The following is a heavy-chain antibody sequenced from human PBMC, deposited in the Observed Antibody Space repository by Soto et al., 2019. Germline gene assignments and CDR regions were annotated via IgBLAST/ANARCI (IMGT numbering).Heavy chain of an antibody. V-gene: IGHV1-18*01. J-gene: IGHJ4*02. CDR3: ARGRYGDY. Sequence: QVHLVQSGAEVKKPGASVKVSCKASGYTFTSYGITWVRQAPGQGLEWMGWISAHNGNTDYAQKLKGRVIVTRDTSTSTACMELRSLISDDTAVYYWARGRYGDYWGQGALVNVSS. CDR2: ISAHNGNT. D-gene: IGHD1-1*01. CDR1: GYTFTSYG.